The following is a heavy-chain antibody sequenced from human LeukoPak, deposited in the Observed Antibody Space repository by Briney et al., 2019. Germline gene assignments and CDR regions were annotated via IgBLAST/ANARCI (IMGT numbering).Heavy chain of an antibody. CDR1: GFTFSSYS. CDR2: INHNSSTI. CDR3: ATTAYYYDNSGDY. D-gene: IGHD3-22*01. V-gene: IGHV3-48*04. J-gene: IGHJ4*02. Sequence: GGPLRLSCAASGFTFSSYSMNWVRQAPGKGLEWLSYINHNSSTIYYADSVEGRFTVSRDNAKNSLYLQMNSLRAEDTAVYYCATTAYYYDNSGDYWGQGTLVTVSS.